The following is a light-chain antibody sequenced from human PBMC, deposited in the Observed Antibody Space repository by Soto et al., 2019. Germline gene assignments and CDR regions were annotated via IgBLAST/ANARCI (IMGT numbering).Light chain of an antibody. V-gene: IGKV3D-15*01. CDR2: AAS. Sequence: EIVMTQSPASLSVSPGESATLSCRASQSISSHLVWYQQKPGQAPRLVIYAASIRATGIPARFSGSGSGTEFTLTISSLQSEDFAVYYCQQYNDWPPWTCGQGTKVEIK. CDR1: QSISSH. CDR3: QQYNDWPPWT. J-gene: IGKJ1*01.